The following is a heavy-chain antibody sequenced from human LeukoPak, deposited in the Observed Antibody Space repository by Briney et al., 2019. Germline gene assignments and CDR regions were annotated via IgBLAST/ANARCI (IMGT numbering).Heavy chain of an antibody. Sequence: GGSLRLSCAASGLHFSGTAISWVRQAPGKGLEWVSAISHDGMNAYYADSVKGRFTISRDNSKKTVSLEMSSLTAADTGVYYCAKDGAQYSSGPECDPRGQGALVTVSP. CDR1: GLHFSGTA. J-gene: IGHJ5*02. D-gene: IGHD6-19*01. CDR3: AKDGAQYSSGPECDP. CDR2: ISHDGMNA. V-gene: IGHV3-23*01.